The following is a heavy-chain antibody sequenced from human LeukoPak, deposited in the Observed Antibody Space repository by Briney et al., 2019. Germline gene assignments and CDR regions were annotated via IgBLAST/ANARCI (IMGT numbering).Heavy chain of an antibody. V-gene: IGHV4-34*01. Sequence: SETLSLTRAVSGGSFSSYYWSWIRQPPGKGLEWIGEIDHSGSTNYNPSLKSRVTISVDTSKNQFSLKLSSVTAADTAVYYCARGRSCSSTSCYRFPFDIWGQGTMVTVSS. CDR3: ARGRSCSSTSCYRFPFDI. CDR2: IDHSGST. D-gene: IGHD2-2*01. J-gene: IGHJ3*02. CDR1: GGSFSSYY.